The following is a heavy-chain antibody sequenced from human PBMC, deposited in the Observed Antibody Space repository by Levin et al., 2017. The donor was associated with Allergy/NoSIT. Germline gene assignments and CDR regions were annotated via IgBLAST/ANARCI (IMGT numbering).Heavy chain of an antibody. J-gene: IGHJ3*02. Sequence: LSLTCAASGFTFRDAWMSWVRQAPGKGLVWVGRIKSITDGGTTEYAAPVKGRFTISRDDAKDTLYLHMNSLKTGDTAIYYCTTYYDRGFDMWGQGTLVTVSS. CDR1: GFTFRDAW. CDR2: IKSITDGGTT. D-gene: IGHD3-3*01. V-gene: IGHV3-15*01. CDR3: TTYYDRGFDM.